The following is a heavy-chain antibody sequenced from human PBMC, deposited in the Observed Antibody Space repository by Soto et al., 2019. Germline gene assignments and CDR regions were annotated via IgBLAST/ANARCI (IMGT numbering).Heavy chain of an antibody. Sequence: PSETLSLTCSVPGDSVGSYSWSWIRQIPGKGLEWIGYIHYSGGTNYTPSLRSRVTISVESSKNQLSLNLTSLTAADTAIYYCARGGTYGSGVYNWFDPWGQGILVTVSS. CDR1: GDSVGSYS. V-gene: IGHV4-59*02. D-gene: IGHD3-10*01. J-gene: IGHJ5*02. CDR3: ARGGTYGSGVYNWFDP. CDR2: IHYSGGT.